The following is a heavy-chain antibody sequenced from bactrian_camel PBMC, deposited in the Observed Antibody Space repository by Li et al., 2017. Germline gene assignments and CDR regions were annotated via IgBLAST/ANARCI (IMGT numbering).Heavy chain of an antibody. D-gene: IGHD8*01. V-gene: IGHV3S10*01. CDR3: SDGYWREH. CDR1: GFTFSTFSPYA. CDR2: ISRDGNP. Sequence: VQLVESGGGLVQPGGSLSLSCAASGFTFSTFSPYAMSWVRQPPGKGLEWVSGISRDGNPIYADSVRGRFTISRHNAKNTLYLQLNSLKTEDTAMYYCSDGYWREHWGQGTQ. J-gene: IGHJ4*01.